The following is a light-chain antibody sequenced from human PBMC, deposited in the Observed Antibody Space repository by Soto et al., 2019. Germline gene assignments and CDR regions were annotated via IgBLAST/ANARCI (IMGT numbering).Light chain of an antibody. V-gene: IGLV2-14*01. Sequence: QSVLTQPASVSGSPGQSITISCTGTSSDVGGYKYVSWYQQHPGKAPKLMIYDVSNRPSGVSNRFSGSKSGNTASLTISGLQAEDEADYYCSSYTSSSTPHYVFGTGTKVTVL. J-gene: IGLJ1*01. CDR3: SSYTSSSTPHYV. CDR1: SSDVGGYKY. CDR2: DVS.